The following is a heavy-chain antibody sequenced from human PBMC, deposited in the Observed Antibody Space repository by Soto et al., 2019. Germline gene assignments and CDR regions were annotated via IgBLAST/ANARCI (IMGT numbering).Heavy chain of an antibody. J-gene: IGHJ6*02. V-gene: IGHV2-5*02. CDR1: RFGRMTLGEG. CDR3: APQAGILRYFDSLPNDLRAV. D-gene: IGHD3-9*01. Sequence: LARGLTSSYSRFGRMTLGEGLYWIRHPPGKDLEWLALIYWDDDKRYSPSLKSRLTITKDTSKNQVVLTMTNMYHVDTATHYCAPQAGILRYFDSLPNDLRAVWGQKSTVTVS. CDR2: IYWDDDK.